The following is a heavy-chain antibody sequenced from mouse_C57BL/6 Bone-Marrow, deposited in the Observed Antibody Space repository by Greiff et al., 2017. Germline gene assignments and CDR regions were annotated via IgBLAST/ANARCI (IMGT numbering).Heavy chain of an antibody. D-gene: IGHD2-3*01. CDR3: ASRWFFDY. CDR1: GFTFSSYG. V-gene: IGHV5-6*01. CDR2: ISSGGSYT. J-gene: IGHJ2*01. Sequence: EVQLQESGGDLVKPGGSLKLSCAASGFTFSSYGMSWVRQTPDKRLEWVATISSGGSYTYYPDSVKGRFTISRDNAKNTLYLQMSSLKSEDTAMYYCASRWFFDYWGQGTTLTVSS.